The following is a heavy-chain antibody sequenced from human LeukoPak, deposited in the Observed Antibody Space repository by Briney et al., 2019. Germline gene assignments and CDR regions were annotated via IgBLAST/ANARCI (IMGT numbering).Heavy chain of an antibody. D-gene: IGHD3-16*01. Sequence: SGGSLRLSCAASGFTFSSYSMNWVRQAPGKGLEWVSGISWDSDSIDYADSVKGRFTISRDNAKNSLYLQMNSLRAEDTALYYCAKGGGGRLIYYYYMDVWGKGTTVTVSS. CDR2: ISWDSDSI. V-gene: IGHV3-9*01. CDR1: GFTFSSYS. J-gene: IGHJ6*03. CDR3: AKGGGGRLIYYYYMDV.